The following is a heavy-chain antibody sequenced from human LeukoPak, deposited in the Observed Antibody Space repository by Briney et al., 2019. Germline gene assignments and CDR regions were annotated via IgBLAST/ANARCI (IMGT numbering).Heavy chain of an antibody. D-gene: IGHD4-23*01. CDR1: GESITYYY. CDR3: ARARGGNHWYFDL. Sequence: PSETLSLTCTVSGESITYYYWSWIRQPPGKGLEWIGYIFYTGSTNSNPSLKSRVTISVDTSKNQFSLKLSSVTAADTAVYYCARARGGNHWYFDLWGRGTLVTVSS. J-gene: IGHJ2*01. V-gene: IGHV4-59*01. CDR2: IFYTGST.